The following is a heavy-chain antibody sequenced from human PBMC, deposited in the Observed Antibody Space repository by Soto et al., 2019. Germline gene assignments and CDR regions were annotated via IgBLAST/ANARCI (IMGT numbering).Heavy chain of an antibody. J-gene: IGHJ3*01. CDR3: ARVVHFDSSGFGL. V-gene: IGHV3-21*01. CDR1: VFTFRSYN. CDR2: ISSSSSYI. Sequence: SLILSCSASVFTFRSYNMNWVRQAPGKGLEWVSSISSSSSYIYYADSVKGRFTISRDNAKNSLYLQMNSLRAEDTAVYYCARVVHFDSSGFGLWGRGTVVTVSS. D-gene: IGHD3-22*01.